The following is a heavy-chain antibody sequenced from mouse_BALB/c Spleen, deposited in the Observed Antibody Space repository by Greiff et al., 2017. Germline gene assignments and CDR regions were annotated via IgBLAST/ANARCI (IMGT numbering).Heavy chain of an antibody. V-gene: IGHV2-9-2*01. CDR3: VRVATVVAGNYAMDY. D-gene: IGHD1-1*01. Sequence: VQRVESGPGLVAPSQSLSITCTVSGFSLTSYDISWIRQPPGKGLEWLGVIWTGGGTNYNSAFMSRLSISKDNSKSQVFLKMNSLQTDDTAIYYCVRVATVVAGNYAMDYWGQGTSVTVSS. J-gene: IGHJ4*01. CDR1: GFSLTSYD. CDR2: IWTGGGT.